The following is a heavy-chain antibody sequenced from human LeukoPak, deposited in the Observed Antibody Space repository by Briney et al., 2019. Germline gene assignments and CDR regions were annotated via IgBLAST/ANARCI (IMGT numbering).Heavy chain of an antibody. Sequence: QSGGSLRLSCAVSGFSVTNNYMSWVRQAPGKGLEWVSVFYVGGATYYADSVKGRFTISRDNSENTLYLQMKSLRAEDTAVYYCARGDGNNFLDYWGQGTLVTVSS. J-gene: IGHJ4*02. CDR1: GFSVTNNY. V-gene: IGHV3-53*01. CDR2: FYVGGAT. CDR3: ARGDGNNFLDY. D-gene: IGHD5-24*01.